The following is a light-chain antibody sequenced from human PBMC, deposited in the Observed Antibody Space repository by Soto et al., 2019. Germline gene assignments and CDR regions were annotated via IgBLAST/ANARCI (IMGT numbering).Light chain of an antibody. CDR3: CSYASSSTYV. V-gene: IGLV2-23*01. CDR1: SSDVGSYNL. Sequence: QSVLTQPASVSGSPGQSITISCTGTSSDVGSYNLVSWYQQHPGKAPKLMIYEGTKRPSGVSDRFSGSRSGNTASLTISGLQADDGADYYCCSYASSSTYVFGTGTKVTVL. J-gene: IGLJ1*01. CDR2: EGT.